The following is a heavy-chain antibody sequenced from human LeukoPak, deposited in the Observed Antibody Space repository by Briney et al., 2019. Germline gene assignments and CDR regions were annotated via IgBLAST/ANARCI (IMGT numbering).Heavy chain of an antibody. CDR2: VSGSGLYT. CDR1: GFTFSTYA. V-gene: IGHV3-23*01. CDR3: AKLMSQPALLFFDQ. D-gene: IGHD3-10*01. Sequence: GGSLRLSCAASGFTFSTYAMSWVRQAPGEGLEWVATVSGSGLYTYYADSVRGRFTISRDNSKDTFYLKMNSLRAEDTAVYYCAKLMSQPALLFFDQWGQGTLVTVSS. J-gene: IGHJ4*02.